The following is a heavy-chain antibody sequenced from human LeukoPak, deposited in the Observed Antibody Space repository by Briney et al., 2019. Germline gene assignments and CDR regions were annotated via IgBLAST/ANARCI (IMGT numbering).Heavy chain of an antibody. CDR3: ARVAAGIYDSSGYYLRDFDY. CDR1: GFTVSSNY. V-gene: IGHV3-53*04. J-gene: IGHJ4*02. CDR2: IYSGGST. D-gene: IGHD3-22*01. Sequence: GRSLRLSCAASGFTVSSNYMSWVRQAPGKGLEWVSVIYSGGSTYYADSVKGRFTISRHNSKNTLYLQMNSLRAEDTAVYYCARVAAGIYDSSGYYLRDFDYWGQGTLVTVSS.